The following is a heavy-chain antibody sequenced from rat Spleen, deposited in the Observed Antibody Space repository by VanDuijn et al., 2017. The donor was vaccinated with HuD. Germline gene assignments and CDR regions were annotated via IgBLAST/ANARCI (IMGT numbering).Heavy chain of an antibody. CDR2: ISYEVGST. V-gene: IGHV5-22*01. J-gene: IGHJ4*01. CDR3: ARPDSSLYVMDA. CDR1: GFTFSDYY. D-gene: IGHD1-2*01. Sequence: EVQLVESGGGLVQPGRSLKLSCAASGFTFSDYYIAWVRQAPKKGLAWVASISYEVGSTYYGDSVKGRFTIPRDNAKSTLYLQMNSLRSEDTATYYCARPDSSLYVMDAWGQGASVTVSS.